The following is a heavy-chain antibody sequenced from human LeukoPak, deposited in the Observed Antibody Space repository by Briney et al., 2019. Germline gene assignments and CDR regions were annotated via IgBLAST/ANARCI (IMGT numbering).Heavy chain of an antibody. V-gene: IGHV3-74*01. CDR2: INGDASST. Sequence: GGALRLSCAAPGLTLSGYWMHWVRQAPGKGLVLVSRINGDASSTSYADSVKGRFTISRDNAKSTLYLQMNSLRVEDTAVYYCARARGNTYGYFEYWGQGTLVTVSS. CDR1: GLTLSGYW. CDR3: ARARGNTYGYFEY. J-gene: IGHJ4*02. D-gene: IGHD5-18*01.